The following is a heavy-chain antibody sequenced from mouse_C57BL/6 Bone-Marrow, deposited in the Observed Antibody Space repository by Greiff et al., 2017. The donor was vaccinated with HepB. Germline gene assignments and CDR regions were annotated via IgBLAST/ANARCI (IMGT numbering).Heavy chain of an antibody. CDR2: INSDGGST. Sequence: EVQGVESGGGLVQPGESLKLSCESNEYEFPSHDMSWVRKTPEKRLELVAAINSDGGSTYYPDTMERRFIISRDNTKRTLYLQMSSLRSEDTALYYCARQGGYDPHWYFDVWGTGTTVTVSS. J-gene: IGHJ1*03. D-gene: IGHD2-2*01. V-gene: IGHV5-2*01. CDR3: ARQGGYDPHWYFDV. CDR1: EYEFPSHD.